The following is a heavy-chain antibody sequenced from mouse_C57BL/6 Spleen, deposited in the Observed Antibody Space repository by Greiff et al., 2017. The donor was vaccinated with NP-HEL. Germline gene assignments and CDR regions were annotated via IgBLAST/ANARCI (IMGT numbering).Heavy chain of an antibody. D-gene: IGHD3-2*02. CDR3: AKNGRDSSGYVWAY. V-gene: IGHV1-58*01. CDR1: GFTFTSFG. CDR2: LYIGYGYT. Sequence: VQLQQSGAELVRPGSSVKMSCKTSGFTFTSFGINWVTQRPGQGPVWFGYLYIGYGYTEYNEKFKGKATLTSDTSSSTAYLQPSRPTSEDSAIYFGAKNGRDSSGYVWAYWGQGTLVTVSA. J-gene: IGHJ3*01.